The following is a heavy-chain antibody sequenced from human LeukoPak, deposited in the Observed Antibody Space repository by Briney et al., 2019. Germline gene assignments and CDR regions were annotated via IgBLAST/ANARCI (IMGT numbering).Heavy chain of an antibody. J-gene: IGHJ4*02. V-gene: IGHV3-53*01. CDR1: GFTVSSNF. CDR3: ARGAHSGYHEYPGY. D-gene: IGHD5-12*01. CDR2: IYIDGSR. Sequence: PGGSLRLSCAASGFTVSSNFMNWVRQAPGKGLEWVSAIYIDGSRYYTDSVKGRFTISRDNSKNTVYLEMNNLRVEDTAFYYCARGAHSGYHEYPGYWGQGTLVTVSS.